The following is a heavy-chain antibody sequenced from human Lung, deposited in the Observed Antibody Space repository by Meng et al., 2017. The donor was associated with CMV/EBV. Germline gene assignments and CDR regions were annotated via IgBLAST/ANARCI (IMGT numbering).Heavy chain of an antibody. V-gene: IGHV6-1*01. CDR3: ARACRSYLYYFDY. CDR1: GDSVSSNSAA. Sequence: SETLSLTCAISGDSVSSNSAAWNWIRQSPSRGLEWLGTTFYRSKWYNNYGVSVKSRITINADTSKNQLSLQLTSVTTEDTAVYFCARACRSYLYYFDYWGQGTLVXVSS. CDR2: TFYRSKWYN. J-gene: IGHJ4*02. D-gene: IGHD3-22*01.